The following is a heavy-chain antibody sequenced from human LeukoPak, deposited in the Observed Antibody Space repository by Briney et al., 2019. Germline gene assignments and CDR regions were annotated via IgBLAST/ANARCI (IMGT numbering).Heavy chain of an antibody. J-gene: IGHJ3*02. CDR1: GGSISSYY. CDR2: IYTSGST. Sequence: SETLSLTCTVSGGSISSYYWSWTRQPAGKGLEWIGRIYTSGSTNYNPSLKSRVTMSVDTSKNQFSLKLSSVTAADTAVYYCARLQWLVPDAFDIWGQGTMVTVSS. V-gene: IGHV4-4*07. CDR3: ARLQWLVPDAFDI. D-gene: IGHD6-19*01.